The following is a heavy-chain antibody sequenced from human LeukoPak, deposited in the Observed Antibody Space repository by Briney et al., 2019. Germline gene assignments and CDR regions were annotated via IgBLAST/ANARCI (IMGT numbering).Heavy chain of an antibody. CDR1: EFSFDDFG. V-gene: IGHV3-49*03. D-gene: IGHD6-25*01. J-gene: IGHJ5*02. CDR3: TRAASGWTPSDWFGP. Sequence: PGRSLRLSCTASEFSFDDFGLGWFRQAPGKGLEWVAFIRSKAYGGTTEYAASVKGRFTISRDESKSIAYLQMNSLKTEDTAVYYCTRAASGWTPSDWFGPWGQGTLVTVSS. CDR2: IRSKAYGGTT.